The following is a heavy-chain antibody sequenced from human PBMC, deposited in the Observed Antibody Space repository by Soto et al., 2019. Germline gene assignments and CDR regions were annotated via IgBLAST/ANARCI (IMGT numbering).Heavy chain of an antibody. CDR2: IYYSGRT. Sequence: SETLSLTCIVSGESISSSSYYWGWIRQPPGKGLEWIGSIYYSGRTYYNPSFKSRVTISIDTSKNQFSLKLSSVTATDTAVYYCARQRTTVVTQAYFDQWGQGALVTVST. CDR1: GESISSSSYY. V-gene: IGHV4-39*01. J-gene: IGHJ4*02. D-gene: IGHD2-21*02. CDR3: ARQRTTVVTQAYFDQ.